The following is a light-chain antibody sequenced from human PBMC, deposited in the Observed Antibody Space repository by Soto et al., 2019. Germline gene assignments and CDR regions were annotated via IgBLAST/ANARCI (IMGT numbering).Light chain of an antibody. V-gene: IGKV3-20*01. CDR2: GAS. J-gene: IGKJ1*01. CDR3: QQYGSSPTWT. Sequence: EIVLTQSPGTLSLSAGERATLSCRASQSVSSSYLAWYQQTPGQAPRLIIYGASSRATGIPDRFSGSGSGTDFTLTISRLEPEDFAVYYCQQYGSSPTWTFGQGTKGDIK. CDR1: QSVSSSY.